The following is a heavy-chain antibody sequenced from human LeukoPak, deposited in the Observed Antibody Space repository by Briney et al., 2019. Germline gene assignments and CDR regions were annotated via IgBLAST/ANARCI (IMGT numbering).Heavy chain of an antibody. D-gene: IGHD5-24*01. CDR2: IIPIFGTA. CDR1: GGTFSSYA. J-gene: IGHJ4*02. V-gene: IGHV1-69*13. CDR3: ARDRDGYRSFDY. Sequence: VASVKVSCKASGGTFSSYAISWVRQAPGQGLEWMGGIIPIFGTANYAQKFQGRVTITADESTSTAYMELSSLRSEDTAVYYCARDRDGYRSFDYWGQGTLVTVSS.